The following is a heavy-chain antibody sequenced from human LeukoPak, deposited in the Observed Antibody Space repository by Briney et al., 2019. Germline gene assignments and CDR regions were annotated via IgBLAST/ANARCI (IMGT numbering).Heavy chain of an antibody. J-gene: IGHJ4*02. CDR2: IKSKTDGGTA. CDR3: TGNYGDYGAGAGFDY. CDR1: GFTFSNAW. V-gene: IGHV3-15*01. Sequence: GGSLRLSCAASGFTFSNAWMSWVRQAPGKGLEWVGRIKSKTDGGTAGYAAPVKGRFTISRDDSKNTLYLQMNSLKTEDTAVYYCTGNYGDYGAGAGFDYWGQGTLVTVSS. D-gene: IGHD4-17*01.